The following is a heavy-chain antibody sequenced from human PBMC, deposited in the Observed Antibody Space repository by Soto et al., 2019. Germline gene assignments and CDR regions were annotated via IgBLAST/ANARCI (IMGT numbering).Heavy chain of an antibody. CDR2: ISYDGSNK. D-gene: IGHD5-18*01. CDR1: GFTFSSYG. Sequence: QVQLVESGGGVVQPGRSLRLSCAASGFTFSSYGMHWVRQAPGKGLEWVAVISYDGSNKYYADSVKGRFTISRDNSKNTLYLQMNSLSAEDTAVYYCVSSYGSIHFDYWGQGTLVTVSS. V-gene: IGHV3-30*03. CDR3: VSSYGSIHFDY. J-gene: IGHJ4*02.